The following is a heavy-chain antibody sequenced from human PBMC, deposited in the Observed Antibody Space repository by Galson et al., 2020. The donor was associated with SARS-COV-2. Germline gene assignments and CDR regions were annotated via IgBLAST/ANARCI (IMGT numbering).Heavy chain of an antibody. D-gene: IGHD6-19*01. V-gene: IGHV3-30-3*01. Sequence: GESLKISCAASGFTFSSYAMHWVRQAPGKGLEWVAVISSDGSNNYYADSVKGRFTISRDNSKNTLYLQMNSLRAEDTAVYYCARDNSGWYLDYWGQGTLVTVSS. J-gene: IGHJ4*02. CDR1: GFTFSSYA. CDR2: ISSDGSNN. CDR3: ARDNSGWYLDY.